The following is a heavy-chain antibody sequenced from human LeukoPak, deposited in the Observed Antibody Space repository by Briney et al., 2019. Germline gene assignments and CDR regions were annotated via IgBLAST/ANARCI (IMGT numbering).Heavy chain of an antibody. CDR2: IYYSGST. CDR1: GGSISSYY. CDR3: ARLEYSSSWVDY. D-gene: IGHD6-13*01. J-gene: IGHJ4*02. Sequence: PSETLSLTCTVSGGSISSYYWSWIRQPPGKGLEWIGYIYYSGSTNYNPSLKSRVTISVDTSKNQFSLKLSSVTAAGTAVYYCARLEYSSSWVDYWGQGTLVTVSS. V-gene: IGHV4-59*08.